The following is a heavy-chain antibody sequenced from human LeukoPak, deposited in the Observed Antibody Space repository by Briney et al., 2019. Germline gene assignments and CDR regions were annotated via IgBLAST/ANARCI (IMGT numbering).Heavy chain of an antibody. CDR3: ARHTVGDGMDV. CDR2: IYYTGST. V-gene: IGHV4-39*01. D-gene: IGHD2-15*01. CDR1: GGSISSSSYY. Sequence: SETLSLTCTVSGGSISSSSYYWGWIRQTPGKGLEWIGNIYYTGSTNYNPSLKSRVTISVDTSKNQFSLKLSSVTAADTALYYCARHTVGDGMDVWGQGTTVTVSS. J-gene: IGHJ6*02.